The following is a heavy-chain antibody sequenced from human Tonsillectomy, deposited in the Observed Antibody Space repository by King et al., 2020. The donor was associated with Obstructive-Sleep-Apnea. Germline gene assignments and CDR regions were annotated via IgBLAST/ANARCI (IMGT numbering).Heavy chain of an antibody. CDR1: GYTFTSYH. D-gene: IGHD6-13*01. J-gene: IGHJ4*02. V-gene: IGHV1-8*01. CDR3: TRMMGAEAGPSIDY. CDR2: MIPNSGST. Sequence: QLVQSGAEVKNPGASVKVSCKASGYTFTSYHINWVRQATGQGLEWMGWMIPNSGSTGYAQKFQGRVTMTRNTSISTVYMELSSLTFEDTAVYYCTRMMGAEAGPSIDYWGQGTLVTVSS.